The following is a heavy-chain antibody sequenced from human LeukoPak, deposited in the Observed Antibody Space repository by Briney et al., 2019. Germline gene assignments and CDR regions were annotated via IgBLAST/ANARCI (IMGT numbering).Heavy chain of an antibody. J-gene: IGHJ4*02. CDR2: IYYSGST. D-gene: IGHD2-2*01. CDR1: GGSISSYY. V-gene: IGHV4-59*01. Sequence: ASETLSLTCTVSGGSISSYYWSWIRQPPGKGLEWIGYIYYSGSTNYNPSPKSRVTISVDTSKSKFSVKLSSVTAADTAVYYCARRYCSSTSCYFHFDYWGQGTLVTVSS. CDR3: ARRYCSSTSCYFHFDY.